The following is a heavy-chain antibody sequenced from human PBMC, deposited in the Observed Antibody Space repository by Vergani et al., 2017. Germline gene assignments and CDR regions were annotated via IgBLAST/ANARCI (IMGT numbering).Heavy chain of an antibody. Sequence: EVQLVESGGGLVKPGGSLRLSCAASGFTFSSYWMSWVRQAPGKGLEWVANIKQDGSEKYYVDSVEGRFTISRDNAKNTRYLQMSSLRAEDTAVYYCARGHYYESSGYYPGGYWGQGTLVTVSS. J-gene: IGHJ4*02. CDR1: GFTFSSYW. V-gene: IGHV3-7*01. D-gene: IGHD3-22*01. CDR2: IKQDGSEK. CDR3: ARGHYYESSGYYPGGY.